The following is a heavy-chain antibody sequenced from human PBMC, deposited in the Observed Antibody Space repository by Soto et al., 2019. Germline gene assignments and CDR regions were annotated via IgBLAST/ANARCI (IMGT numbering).Heavy chain of an antibody. Sequence: GASVKVSCKASGYTFTSYGISWVRQAPGQGLEWMGWISAYNGNTNYAQKLQGRVTMTTDTSTSTAYMELRSLRSDDTAVYYCARVVSDIVVVYYFDYWGQGTLVTVPQ. CDR2: ISAYNGNT. J-gene: IGHJ4*02. CDR1: GYTFTSYG. V-gene: IGHV1-18*01. D-gene: IGHD2-15*01. CDR3: ARVVSDIVVVYYFDY.